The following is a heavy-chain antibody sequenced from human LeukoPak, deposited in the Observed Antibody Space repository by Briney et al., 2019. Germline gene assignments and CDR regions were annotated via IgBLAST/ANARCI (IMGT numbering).Heavy chain of an antibody. D-gene: IGHD7-27*01. J-gene: IGHJ3*02. CDR3: ARAAKLGSSAFDI. V-gene: IGHV1-69*13. CDR1: GGTFSSYA. Sequence: SVKVSCKASGGTFSSYAISWVRQAPGQGLEWMGGIIPIFGTANYAQKFQGRVTITADESTSTAYMELSSLRSEDTAVYYCARAAKLGSSAFDIWGQGTMVTVSS. CDR2: IIPIFGTA.